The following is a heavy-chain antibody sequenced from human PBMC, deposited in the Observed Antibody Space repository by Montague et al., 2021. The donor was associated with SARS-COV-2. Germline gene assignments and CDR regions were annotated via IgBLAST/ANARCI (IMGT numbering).Heavy chain of an antibody. D-gene: IGHD6-13*01. CDR1: GGSISSYY. V-gene: IGHV4-4*07. CDR3: ARDAGIAATGLNWFDP. J-gene: IGHJ5*02. CDR2: IYTSGST. Sequence: SETLSLTCTVSGGSISSYYWNWIRQSAGKGLEWIGRIYTSGSTNYDPSLKSRVTMSVDTSKNQFSLKLSSVTAADTAVYYCARDAGIAATGLNWFDPWGQGTLVTVSS.